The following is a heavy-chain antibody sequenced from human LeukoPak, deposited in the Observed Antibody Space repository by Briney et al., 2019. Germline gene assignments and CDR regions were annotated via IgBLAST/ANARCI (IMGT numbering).Heavy chain of an antibody. V-gene: IGHV3-72*01. D-gene: IGHD6-13*01. CDR1: GFKFSDHY. CDR2: SRNKASSYTT. Sequence: PGGSQRLSCAASGFKFSDHYIDWVRQAPGKGLEWVGRSRNKASSYTTEYAASVEGRFTISRDVSESSLYLQMNSLRAEDTAVYYCAKAPAGPEYSSSWKFGYNWFDPWGQGTLVTVSS. CDR3: AKAPAGPEYSSSWKFGYNWFDP. J-gene: IGHJ5*02.